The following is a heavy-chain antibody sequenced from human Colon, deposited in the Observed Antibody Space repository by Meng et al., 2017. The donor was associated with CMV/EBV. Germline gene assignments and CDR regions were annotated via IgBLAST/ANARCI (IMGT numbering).Heavy chain of an antibody. V-gene: IGHV3-7*01. Sequence: GESLKISCAASGFTFSSYWMSWVRQAPGKGLEWVANIKQDGSEKYYVDSVKGRFIISRDNAQNSLYLQMNGLRADDTAVYYCVRDAGYLKHDYWGQGTLVTVSS. CDR1: GFTFSSYW. J-gene: IGHJ4*02. D-gene: IGHD1-1*01. CDR3: VRDAGYLKHDY. CDR2: IKQDGSEK.